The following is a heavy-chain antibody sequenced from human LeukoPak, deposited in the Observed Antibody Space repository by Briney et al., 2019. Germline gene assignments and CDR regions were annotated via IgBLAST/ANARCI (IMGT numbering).Heavy chain of an antibody. D-gene: IGHD3-9*01. J-gene: IGHJ4*02. CDR3: ARQLYYDILTGYYSDY. CDR2: VYPGDSDT. V-gene: IGHV5-51*01. Sequence: GESLKISCKGSGYSFTSYWIGWVRQMPGKGLEWMGIVYPGDSDTRYSPSFQGQVTISADKSISTAYLQWSSLKASGTAMYYCARQLYYDILTGYYSDYWGQGTLVTVSS. CDR1: GYSFTSYW.